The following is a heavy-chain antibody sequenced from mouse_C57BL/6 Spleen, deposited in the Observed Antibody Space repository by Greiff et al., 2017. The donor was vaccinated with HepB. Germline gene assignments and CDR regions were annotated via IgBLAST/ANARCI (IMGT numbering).Heavy chain of an antibody. CDR1: GYTFTSYW. V-gene: IGHV1-69*01. CDR2: IDPSDSYT. J-gene: IGHJ1*03. Sequence: QVQLQQPGAELVMPGASVKLSCKASGYTFTSYWMHWVKQRPGQGLEWIGEIDPSDSYTNYNQKFKGKSTLTVDKSSSTAYMQLSSLTSEDSPVYYCARSDYYYGSSYGYFDVWGTGTTVTVSS. CDR3: ARSDYYYGSSYGYFDV. D-gene: IGHD1-1*01.